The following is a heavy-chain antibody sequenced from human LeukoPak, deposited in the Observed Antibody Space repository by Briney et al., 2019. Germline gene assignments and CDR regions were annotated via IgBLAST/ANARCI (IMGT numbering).Heavy chain of an antibody. CDR1: GFTFSSYT. D-gene: IGHD7-27*01. CDR3: AKDGGLWVSAHWGDS. Sequence: GGSLRHSCAASGFTFSSYTMSWVRQAPGKGLEWVSTITTSDGNTYYADSVKGRFTVSRDNSKNTLFLQMNSLRAEDTAVYYCAKDGGLWVSAHWGDSWGRGTLVTVSS. J-gene: IGHJ4*02. V-gene: IGHV3-23*01. CDR2: ITTSDGNT.